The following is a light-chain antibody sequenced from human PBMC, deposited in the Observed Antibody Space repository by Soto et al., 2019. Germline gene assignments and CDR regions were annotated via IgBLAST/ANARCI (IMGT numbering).Light chain of an antibody. V-gene: IGKV3D-15*01. CDR3: QQYHQWPLT. Sequence: EIVMTQSPAPLSLSPGERATLSYRASQGVSRHLAWYQQKPGQAPRLLIYAASTRAAGVPARFSGSGSGTEFTLTISSLQSEDFTVYYCQQYHQWPLTFGGGTKVEI. CDR1: QGVSRH. CDR2: AAS. J-gene: IGKJ4*01.